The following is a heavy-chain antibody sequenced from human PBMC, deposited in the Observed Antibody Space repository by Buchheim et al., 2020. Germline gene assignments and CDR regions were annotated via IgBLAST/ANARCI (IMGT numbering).Heavy chain of an antibody. Sequence: QVQLVQSGSELKKPGASVKLSCKASGYNLISYAMNWVRQAPGQGLEWMGWINTNTGNPTFAQGFTGRFVFSLDTSVSTAYLQISSLKAEDTAVYYCARDAEVSYGDPAFGFDPWGQGTL. D-gene: IGHD4-17*01. CDR3: ARDAEVSYGDPAFGFDP. J-gene: IGHJ5*02. V-gene: IGHV7-4-1*02. CDR2: INTNTGNP. CDR1: GYNLISYA.